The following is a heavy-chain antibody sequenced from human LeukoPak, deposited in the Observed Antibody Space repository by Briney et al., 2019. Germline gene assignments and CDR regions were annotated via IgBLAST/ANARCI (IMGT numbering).Heavy chain of an antibody. J-gene: IGHJ4*02. Sequence: GGSLRLSCAASGFTFSSYSMNWVRQAPGKGLEWVSSISSSSSYIYYADSVKGRFTISRDNAKNSLYLQMNSLRAEDTAVYYCARDDDPSIAAAGTSDYWGQGTLVTVSS. V-gene: IGHV3-21*01. CDR2: ISSSSSYI. CDR1: GFTFSSYS. CDR3: ARDDDPSIAAAGTSDY. D-gene: IGHD6-13*01.